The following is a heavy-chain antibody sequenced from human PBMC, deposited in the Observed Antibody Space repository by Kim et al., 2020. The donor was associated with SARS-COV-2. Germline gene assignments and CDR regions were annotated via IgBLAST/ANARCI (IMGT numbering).Heavy chain of an antibody. CDR3: ARSRCTGGSCYGLDY. J-gene: IGHJ4*02. Sequence: ASVKVSCKAIGYTFTDYYINWVRQAPGQGLEWMGRINPNSGDTDYAQKSQGRVTMTRDTSINSAYMELRGLRSDDTAIYFCARSRCTGGSCYGLDYWGQGTPVTVSS. D-gene: IGHD2-15*01. V-gene: IGHV1-2*06. CDR1: GYTFTDYY. CDR2: INPNSGDT.